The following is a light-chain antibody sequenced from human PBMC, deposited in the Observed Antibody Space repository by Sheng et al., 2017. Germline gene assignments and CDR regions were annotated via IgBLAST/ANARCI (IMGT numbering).Light chain of an antibody. CDR1: QGVSSA. CDR2: HAS. CDR3: QQYDSYPVT. V-gene: IGKV1-13*02. Sequence: AIQLTQSPSSLSASVGDRVTMTCRASQGVSSAVAWYQQKPGNSPKLLIYHASNLESGVPSRFSGSGFGADFTLTISSLQPEDFATYYCQQYDSYPVTFGGGTKVEIK. J-gene: IGKJ4*01.